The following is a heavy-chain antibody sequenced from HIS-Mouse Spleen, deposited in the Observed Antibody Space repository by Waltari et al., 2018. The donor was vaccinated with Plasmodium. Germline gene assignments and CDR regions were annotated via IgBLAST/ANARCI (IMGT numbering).Heavy chain of an antibody. V-gene: IGHV3-30*18. CDR1: GFTFSSYG. J-gene: IGHJ4*02. D-gene: IGHD6-13*01. Sequence: QVQLVESGGGVVQPGRSLRLSCAASGFTFSSYGMHWVRPAPGKVLEWVAVISYDGSNKYYADSVKGRFTISRDNSKNTLYLQMNSLRAEDTAVYYCAKDRRSSSWYVDYWGQGTLVTVSS. CDR3: AKDRRSSSWYVDY. CDR2: ISYDGSNK.